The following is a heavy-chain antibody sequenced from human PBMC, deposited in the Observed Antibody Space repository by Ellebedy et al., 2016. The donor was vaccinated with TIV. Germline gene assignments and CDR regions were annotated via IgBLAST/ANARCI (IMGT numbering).Heavy chain of an antibody. CDR2: IDPNDPSGSYT. Sequence: GESLKISXKGSGYSFEYYWISWVRQMPGKGLEWMGRIDPNDPSGSYTNYSPSFQGHVTISADKSITTAYLQWSSLKASDTAMYYCARSTAGGFDSWGQGTLVTVSS. D-gene: IGHD1-1*01. J-gene: IGHJ4*02. CDR3: ARSTAGGFDS. V-gene: IGHV5-10-1*01. CDR1: GYSFEYYW.